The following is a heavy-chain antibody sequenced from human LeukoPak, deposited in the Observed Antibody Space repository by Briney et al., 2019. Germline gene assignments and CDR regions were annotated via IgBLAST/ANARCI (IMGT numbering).Heavy chain of an antibody. CDR2: IRYDGSNK. CDR1: GFTFSSYG. Sequence: GGSLRLSCAASGFTFSSYGMHWVRQAPCRGLEWVAFIRYDGSNKYYADSVKGRFTISRGNSKNTLYLQMNSLRAEDTAVYYCAKDRVTGDAYFDYWGQGTLVTVSS. CDR3: AKDRVTGDAYFDY. V-gene: IGHV3-30*02. D-gene: IGHD7-27*01. J-gene: IGHJ4*02.